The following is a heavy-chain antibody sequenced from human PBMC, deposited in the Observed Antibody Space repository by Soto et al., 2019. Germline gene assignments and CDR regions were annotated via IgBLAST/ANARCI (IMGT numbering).Heavy chain of an antibody. Sequence: GGSLRLSCAASGFTFSSYAMSWVRQAPGKGLEWVSAISGSGGSTYYADSVKGRFTISRDNSKNTLYLQMNSLRAEDTAVYYCAKDPTYYYDSSGYYYDYWGQGTLVTVSS. CDR1: GFTFSSYA. CDR3: AKDPTYYYDSSGYYYDY. J-gene: IGHJ4*02. CDR2: ISGSGGST. D-gene: IGHD3-22*01. V-gene: IGHV3-23*01.